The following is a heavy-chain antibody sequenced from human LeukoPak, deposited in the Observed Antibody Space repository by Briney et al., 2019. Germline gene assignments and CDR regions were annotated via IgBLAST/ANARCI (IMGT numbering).Heavy chain of an antibody. Sequence: GGSLRLSCAASGFAFSSYSMNWVRQAPGQGLEWVSSISSRSYIYYADSVKGRFTISRDNDKNSLYLQMNSLRSEDTAVYYCARVVVTSWFDTWGQGTLVTVSS. CDR3: ARVVVTSWFDT. J-gene: IGHJ5*02. CDR1: GFAFSSYS. CDR2: ISSRSYI. V-gene: IGHV3-21*01. D-gene: IGHD2-21*02.